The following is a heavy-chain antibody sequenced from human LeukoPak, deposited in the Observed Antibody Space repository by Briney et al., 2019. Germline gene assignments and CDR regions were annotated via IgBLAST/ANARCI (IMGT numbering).Heavy chain of an antibody. CDR2: INPNSGGT. Sequence: GASVKVSCKSSGYTFTGYYMHWVRQAPGQGLEWMGWINPNSGGTNYAQKFQGRVTMTRDTSISTAYMELSRLRSDDTAVYYCARERTLTSCYDYWGQGTLVTVSS. CDR3: ARERTLTSCYDY. V-gene: IGHV1-2*02. J-gene: IGHJ4*02. CDR1: GYTFTGYY. D-gene: IGHD2-15*01.